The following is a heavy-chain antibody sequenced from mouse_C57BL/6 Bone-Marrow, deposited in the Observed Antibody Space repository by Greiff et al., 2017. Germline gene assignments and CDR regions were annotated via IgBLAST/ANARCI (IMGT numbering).Heavy chain of an antibody. J-gene: IGHJ2*01. CDR1: GYTFTSYW. V-gene: IGHV1-69*01. Sequence: QVQLQQPGAELVMPGASVKLSCKASGYTFTSYWMHWVKQRHGQGLEWIGEIDPSDSYTTYNQKFKGKSTLTVDKSSSTAYMQLRSLTSEDSAVYYCAREGIYGSSQYYFDYWGQGTTLTVSS. CDR3: AREGIYGSSQYYFDY. CDR2: IDPSDSYT. D-gene: IGHD1-1*01.